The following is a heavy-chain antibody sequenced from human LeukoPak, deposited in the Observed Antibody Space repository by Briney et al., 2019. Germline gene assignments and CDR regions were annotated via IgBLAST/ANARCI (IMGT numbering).Heavy chain of an antibody. Sequence: PGGSLRLSCAASGFSLSDYSMNGVRQAPGKGREWVSFISSTSSYIYYADSVKGRFTISRDNAKNSLYLQMNSLRAEDTAVYYCARDGDYGDSHVHWYFDLWGRGSLVTVSS. V-gene: IGHV3-21*01. CDR1: GFSLSDYS. CDR2: ISSTSSYI. CDR3: ARDGDYGDSHVHWYFDL. J-gene: IGHJ2*01. D-gene: IGHD4-17*01.